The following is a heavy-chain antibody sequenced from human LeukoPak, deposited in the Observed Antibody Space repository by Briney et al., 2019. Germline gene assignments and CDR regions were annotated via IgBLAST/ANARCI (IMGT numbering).Heavy chain of an antibody. CDR1: GGSISSYY. V-gene: IGHV4-4*07. J-gene: IGHJ4*02. CDR3: AREGGFYRPLDY. D-gene: IGHD3-3*01. Sequence: PSETLSLTCTVSGGSISSYYWSWVRQPAGKGLQWIGRIYAGGSTNYNPSLKSRVTMSVDTSKNQISLRLSSVTAADTAVYYCAREGGFYRPLDYSGQGTLVTVSS. CDR2: IYAGGST.